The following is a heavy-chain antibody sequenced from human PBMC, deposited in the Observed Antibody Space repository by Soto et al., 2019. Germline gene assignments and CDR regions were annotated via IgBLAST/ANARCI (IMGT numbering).Heavy chain of an antibody. Sequence: QVQLVQSGAEVKKPGSSVRVSCKAPEGTFTNYSISWVRQAPGQGLEWMGKIIPILGIQKHAQKFQGRITIIADKSTSTAYMDLTSLRSDDTAVYFCARDGYTGSYQQYWGQGTLVTVSS. V-gene: IGHV1-69*08. CDR3: ARDGYTGSYQQY. D-gene: IGHD3-10*01. J-gene: IGHJ4*02. CDR2: IIPILGIQ. CDR1: EGTFTNYS.